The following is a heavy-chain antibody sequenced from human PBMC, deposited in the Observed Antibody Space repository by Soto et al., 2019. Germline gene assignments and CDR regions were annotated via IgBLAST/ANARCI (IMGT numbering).Heavy chain of an antibody. V-gene: IGHV4-30-4*01. CDR1: GDSISTADYY. CDR3: ARGIYSTSSFFDS. Sequence: SETLSLTCTVSGDSISTADYYWNWLRQPPGKGLEWIGYIYYSWNTYYIPSLKSRVTISVDTSKNQISLKLNSVTAADTAVYYCARGIYSTSSFFDSWGQGTLVTVS. CDR2: IYYSWNT. J-gene: IGHJ4*02. D-gene: IGHD6-6*01.